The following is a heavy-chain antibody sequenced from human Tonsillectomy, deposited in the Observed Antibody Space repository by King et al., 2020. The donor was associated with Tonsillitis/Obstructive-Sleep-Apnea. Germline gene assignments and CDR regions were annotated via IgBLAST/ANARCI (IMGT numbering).Heavy chain of an antibody. J-gene: IGHJ6*03. CDR1: GFTFSDSY. CDR3: ARDSLEYCISTSDGEKCFYYLDV. V-gene: IGHV3-11*05. D-gene: IGHD2-2*01. Sequence: VQLVESGGGLVKPGGSLRLSCAASGFTFSDSYMSWIRQAPGKGLEWVSSISGRTSYTDFADSVRGRFTISRDNAQNSLYLQMNSLRAEDTAVYYCARDSLEYCISTSDGEKCFYYLDVWGKGTTVTVSS. CDR2: ISGRTSYT.